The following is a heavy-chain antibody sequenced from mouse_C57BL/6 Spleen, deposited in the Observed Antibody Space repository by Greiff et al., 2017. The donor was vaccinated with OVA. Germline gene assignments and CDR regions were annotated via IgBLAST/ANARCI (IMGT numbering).Heavy chain of an antibody. CDR2: IYPSDSET. D-gene: IGHD2-5*01. V-gene: IGHV1-61*01. CDR1: GYTFTSYW. J-gene: IGHJ1*03. CDR3: ARVNDSNYVWYFDV. Sequence: QVQLQQSGAALVRPGSSVKLSCQASGYTFTSYWMDWVKQRPGQGLEWIGNIYPSDSETPYNQKFKDKATLTVDKSSSTAYMQLSSLTAEDSAVYYCARVNDSNYVWYFDVWGTGTTVTVSS.